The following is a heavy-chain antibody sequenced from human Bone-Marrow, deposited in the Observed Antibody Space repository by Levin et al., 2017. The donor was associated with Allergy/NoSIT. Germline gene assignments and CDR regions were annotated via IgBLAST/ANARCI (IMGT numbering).Heavy chain of an antibody. CDR1: GFTFSSYA. Sequence: GESLKISCAASGFTFSSYAMHWVRQAPGKGLEWVAVISYDGSNKYYADSVKGRFTISRDNSKNTLYLQMNSLRAEDTAVYYCARGGINYDYVWGSLIQSWGQGTLVTVSS. CDR3: ARGGINYDYVWGSLIQS. V-gene: IGHV3-30*04. CDR2: ISYDGSNK. J-gene: IGHJ5*02. D-gene: IGHD3-16*01.